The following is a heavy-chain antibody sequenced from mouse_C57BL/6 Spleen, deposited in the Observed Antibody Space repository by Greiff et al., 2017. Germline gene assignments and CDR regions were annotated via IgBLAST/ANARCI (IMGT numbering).Heavy chain of an antibody. V-gene: IGHV1-72*01. CDR2: IDPNRGGT. D-gene: IGHD1-1*01. Sequence: QQSCKASGYTFTSYWMHWVKQRPGRGLEWIGRIDPNRGGTKYNEKFKRKATLTVDKPSSTAYMQLSSLTSEDSAVYYCARESYYGSSYYFDYWGQGTTLTVSS. CDR1: GYTFTSYW. J-gene: IGHJ2*01. CDR3: ARESYYGSSYYFDY.